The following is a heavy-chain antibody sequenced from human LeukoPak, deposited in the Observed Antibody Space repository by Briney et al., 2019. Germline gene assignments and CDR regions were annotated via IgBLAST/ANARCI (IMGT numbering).Heavy chain of an antibody. CDR3: AREVRGYYFDY. V-gene: IGHV3-7*01. CDR2: IKQDGSEK. D-gene: IGHD3-22*01. Sequence: GGSLRLSCAASGFTFSSYWMNWVRQAPGKGLEWVANIKQDGSEKFYVDSVKGRFTISRDNAKNSLYLQMNSLRAEDTAVYYCAREVRGYYFDYWGQGTLVTVSS. CDR1: GFTFSSYW. J-gene: IGHJ4*02.